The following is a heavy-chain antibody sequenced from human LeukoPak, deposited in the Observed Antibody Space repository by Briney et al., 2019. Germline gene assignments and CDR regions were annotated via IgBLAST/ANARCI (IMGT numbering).Heavy chain of an antibody. CDR2: INHSGST. J-gene: IGHJ4*02. D-gene: IGHD2-15*01. CDR3: ARVPLYCSGGSCYSEGFSDY. V-gene: IGHV4-34*01. Sequence: SETLSLTCAVYGGSFSGYYWSWIRQPPGKGLEWIGEINHSGSTNYNPSLKSRVTISVDTSKNQFSLKLSSVTAADTAVYYCARVPLYCSGGSCYSEGFSDYWGQGTLVTVSS. CDR1: GGSFSGYY.